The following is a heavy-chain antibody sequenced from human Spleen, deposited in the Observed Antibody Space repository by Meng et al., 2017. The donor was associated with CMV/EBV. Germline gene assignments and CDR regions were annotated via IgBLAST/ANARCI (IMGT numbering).Heavy chain of an antibody. CDR3: ARVCSTSCQGWFDP. J-gene: IGHJ5*02. Sequence: ASGLTFSSYSMNWVRQAAGKGLGWVSSISSSSNYIYYADSVKGRFTVSRDNAKNSLYLQMNSLRAEDTAVYYCARVCSTSCQGWFDPWGQGTLVTVSS. V-gene: IGHV3-21*01. D-gene: IGHD2-2*01. CDR1: GLTFSSYS. CDR2: ISSSSNYI.